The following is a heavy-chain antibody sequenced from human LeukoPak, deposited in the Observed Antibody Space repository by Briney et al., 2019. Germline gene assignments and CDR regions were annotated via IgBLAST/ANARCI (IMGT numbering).Heavy chain of an antibody. Sequence: GGSLRLSCTASGFTFGDYAMSWVRQAPGKGLEWVGFIRSKAYGGATEYAASVKGRFTISRDDSKSIAYLQMNSLKTEDTAVYYCTRAGADRYRGYDDTTDGDVWGKGTTVTVSS. D-gene: IGHD5-12*01. J-gene: IGHJ6*04. CDR3: TRAGADRYRGYDDTTDGDV. CDR1: GFTFGDYA. V-gene: IGHV3-49*04. CDR2: IRSKAYGGAT.